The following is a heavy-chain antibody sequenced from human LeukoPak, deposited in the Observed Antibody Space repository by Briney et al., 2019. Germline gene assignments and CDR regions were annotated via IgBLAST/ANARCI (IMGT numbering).Heavy chain of an antibody. CDR1: GFTFSSYS. CDR2: ISSSSSYI. D-gene: IGHD2-21*01. Sequence: GGSLRLSCAASGFTFSSYSMNWVRQAPGKGLEWVSSISSSSSYIYYADSVKGRFTISRDNAKNSLYLQMNSLRAEDTAVYYCARDPYCGGDCSMWYFDYWGQGTLVTVSS. CDR3: ARDPYCGGDCSMWYFDY. V-gene: IGHV3-21*01. J-gene: IGHJ4*02.